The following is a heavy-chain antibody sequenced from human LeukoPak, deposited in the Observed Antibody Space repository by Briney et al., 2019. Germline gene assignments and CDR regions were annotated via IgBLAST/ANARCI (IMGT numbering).Heavy chain of an antibody. Sequence: SETLSLTCTVSGGSITINNYYWAWIRQPPGQGLEWIGSIVYSGSTYYSPSLKSRVTISVDTSKNQFSLKLSSVTAADTAVYYCARGRLGATYWGQGTLVTVSS. V-gene: IGHV4-39*07. CDR1: GGSITINNYY. J-gene: IGHJ4*02. CDR3: ARGRLGATY. CDR2: IVYSGST. D-gene: IGHD1-26*01.